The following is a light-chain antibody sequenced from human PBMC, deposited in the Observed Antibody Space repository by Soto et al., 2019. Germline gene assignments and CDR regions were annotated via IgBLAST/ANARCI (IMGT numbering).Light chain of an antibody. CDR2: GAS. CDR1: QSISDT. CDR3: HQRQSWPRT. Sequence: EIVMTQSPATLSVSPGGRATLSCRASQSISDTLAWYQQKPGQAPRLLIHGASTRAAGIPARFSASGTGTDFTLTISDVQPEDFAVYYCHQRQSWPRTFGQGTKVDIK. J-gene: IGKJ1*01. V-gene: IGKV3D-15*01.